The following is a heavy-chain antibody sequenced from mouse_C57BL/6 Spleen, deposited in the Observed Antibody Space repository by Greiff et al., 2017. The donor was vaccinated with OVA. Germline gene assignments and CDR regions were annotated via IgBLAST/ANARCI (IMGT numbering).Heavy chain of an antibody. CDR2: INPNNGGT. CDR3: ARVPNYYGSSPHAMDY. Sequence: VQLQQSGPELVKPGASVKMSCKASGYTFTDYNMHWVKQSHGKSLEWIGYINPNNGGTSYNQKFKGKATLTVNKSSSTAYMELRSLTSEDSAVYYCARVPNYYGSSPHAMDYWGQGTSVTVSS. D-gene: IGHD1-1*01. CDR1: GYTFTDYN. V-gene: IGHV1-22*01. J-gene: IGHJ4*01.